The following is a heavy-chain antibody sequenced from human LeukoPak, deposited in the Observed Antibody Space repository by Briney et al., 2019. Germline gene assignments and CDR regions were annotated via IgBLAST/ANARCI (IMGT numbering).Heavy chain of an antibody. CDR3: ARDRAYGSGYSSFDY. CDR1: GYTFTSYY. D-gene: IGHD3-22*01. V-gene: IGHV1-46*01. Sequence: ASVKVSCKASGYTFTSYYMHWVRQAPGQGLEWMGIINPSGGSTSYAQKFQGRVTMTRDTSISTAYMELSRLRSDDTAVYYCARDRAYGSGYSSFDYWGQGTLVTVSS. J-gene: IGHJ4*02. CDR2: INPSGGST.